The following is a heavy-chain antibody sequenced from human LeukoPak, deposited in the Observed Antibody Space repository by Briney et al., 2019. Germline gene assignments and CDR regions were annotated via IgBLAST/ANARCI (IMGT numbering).Heavy chain of an antibody. V-gene: IGHV3-30*04. CDR1: GFTFSTYA. J-gene: IGHJ4*02. CDR2: IPYDGSNK. D-gene: IGHD2-21*01. CDR3: ARSHSGDDY. Sequence: GGSLRLSCAASGFTFSTYAMHWVRQAPGKGLEWVAVIPYDGSNKYYADSVKGRFTISRDNAKNSLYLQMNSLRAEDTAVYYCARSHSGDDYWGQGTLVTVSS.